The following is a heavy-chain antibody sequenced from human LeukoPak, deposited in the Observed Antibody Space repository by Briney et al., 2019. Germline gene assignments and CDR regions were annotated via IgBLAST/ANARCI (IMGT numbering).Heavy chain of an antibody. CDR3: AREAAAGTRWFDP. CDR1: GGTFSSYA. CDR2: IIPIFGTA. V-gene: IGHV1-69*01. Sequence: SVEVSCKASGGTFSSYAISWVRQAPGQGLEWMGGIIPIFGTANYAQKFQGRVTITADESTSTAYMELSSLRSEDTAVYYCAREAAAGTRWFDPWGQGTLVTVSS. D-gene: IGHD6-13*01. J-gene: IGHJ5*02.